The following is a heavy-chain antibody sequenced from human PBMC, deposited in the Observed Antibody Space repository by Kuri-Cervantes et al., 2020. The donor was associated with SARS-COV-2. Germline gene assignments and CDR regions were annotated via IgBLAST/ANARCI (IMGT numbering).Heavy chain of an antibody. D-gene: IGHD5-24*01. CDR3: GKVSWLPLWRRYSDS. CDR2: LATSGST. Sequence: LRLSCAVSGVSVTGGTYYWAWIRQPAGKGLEWIGHLATSGSTTYNPSLNRRVTISLDTSNNQVSLSLTSATAADTAVYYCGKVSWLPLWRRYSDSWGQGTLVTVSS. V-gene: IGHV4-61*09. J-gene: IGHJ4*02. CDR1: GVSVTGGTYY.